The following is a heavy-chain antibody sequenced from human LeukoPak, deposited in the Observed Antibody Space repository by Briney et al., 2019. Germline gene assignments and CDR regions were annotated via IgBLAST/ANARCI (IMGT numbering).Heavy chain of an antibody. D-gene: IGHD1-26*01. CDR2: ISWDSGTI. CDR1: GFTFDDYG. Sequence: GRSLRLSCAASGFTFDDYGMHWVRQPPGKGLEWVSGISWDSGTIAYADSVKGRFTVSRDNAKNSLYPQMNSLRADDTAFYYCANVSWSYGTGAFDIWAQGTMVTVSS. V-gene: IGHV3-9*01. J-gene: IGHJ3*02. CDR3: ANVSWSYGTGAFDI.